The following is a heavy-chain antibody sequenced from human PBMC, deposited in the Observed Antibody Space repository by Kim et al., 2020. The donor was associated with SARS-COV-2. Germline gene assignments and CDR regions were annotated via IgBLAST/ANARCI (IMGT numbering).Heavy chain of an antibody. CDR1: GFTFGDYA. CDR3: TREGVNYDFWSGYYNYYYYMAV. J-gene: IGHJ6*03. Sequence: GGSLRLSCTASGFTFGDYAMSWVRQAPGKGLEWVGFIRSKAYGGTTEYAASVKCRFTISRDDSKSIAYLQMNSLKTEDTAVYYCTREGVNYDFWSGYYNYYYYMAVWGKGTTVTVSS. D-gene: IGHD3-3*01. CDR2: IRSKAYGGTT. V-gene: IGHV3-49*04.